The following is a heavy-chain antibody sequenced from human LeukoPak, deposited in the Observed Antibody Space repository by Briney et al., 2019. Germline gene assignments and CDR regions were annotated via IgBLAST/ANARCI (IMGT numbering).Heavy chain of an antibody. D-gene: IGHD6-19*01. J-gene: IGHJ5*02. CDR3: ARDRIAVAGDNWFDP. V-gene: IGHV4-59*01. CDR1: GGSISSYY. Sequence: SETLSLTCTVSGGSISSYYWSWIRQPPGKGLEWIGYIYYSGSTNCNPSLKSRVTISVDTSKSQFSLKLSSVTAADTAVYYCARDRIAVAGDNWFDPWGQGTLVTVSS. CDR2: IYYSGST.